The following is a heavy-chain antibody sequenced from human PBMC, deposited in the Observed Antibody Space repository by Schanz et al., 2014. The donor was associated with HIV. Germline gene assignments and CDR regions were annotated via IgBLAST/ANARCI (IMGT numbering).Heavy chain of an antibody. CDR2: ISYDGSNK. J-gene: IGHJ6*02. V-gene: IGHV3-30*18. CDR1: GFTFSNYG. D-gene: IGHD3-16*01. CDR3: AKDAGGAMDV. Sequence: QEQLVESGGGVVQPGTSLRLSCAASGFTFSNYGMNWVRQAPGKGLEWVAVISYDGSNKYYGDSSKGRFTISRDNSKNTLYLQMNSLRPEDTAVYYCAKDAGGAMDVWGQGTTVTVSS.